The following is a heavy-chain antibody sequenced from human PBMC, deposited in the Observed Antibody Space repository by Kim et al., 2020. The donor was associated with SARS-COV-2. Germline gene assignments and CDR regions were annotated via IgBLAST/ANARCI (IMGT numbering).Heavy chain of an antibody. CDR2: IWYDGSNK. J-gene: IGHJ6*02. D-gene: IGHD3-10*01. CDR1: GFTFSSYG. CDR3: ARDRITMVRGVTMSGMDV. Sequence: GGSLILSCAASGFTFSSYGMHWVRQAPGKGLEWVAVIWYDGSNKYYADSVKGRFTISRDNSKNTLYLQMNSLRAEDTAVYYCARDRITMVRGVTMSGMDVWGRGTTVTVSS. V-gene: IGHV3-33*01.